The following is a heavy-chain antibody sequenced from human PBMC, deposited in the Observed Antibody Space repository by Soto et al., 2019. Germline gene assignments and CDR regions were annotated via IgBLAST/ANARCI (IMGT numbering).Heavy chain of an antibody. CDR3: ARGLTPKVLVVPASLNWFDP. J-gene: IGHJ5*02. Sequence: PSETLSPTCTVSGGSISSGDYYWSWILQPPGKGLEWIGYIYYSGSTYYNPSLKSRVTISVDTSKNQFSLKLSSVTAADTAVYYCARGLTPKVLVVPASLNWFDPWGQGTLVTVSS. V-gene: IGHV4-30-4*01. D-gene: IGHD2-2*01. CDR1: GGSISSGDYY. CDR2: IYYSGST.